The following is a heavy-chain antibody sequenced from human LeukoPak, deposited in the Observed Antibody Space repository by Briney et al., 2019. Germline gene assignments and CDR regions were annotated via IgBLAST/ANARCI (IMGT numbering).Heavy chain of an antibody. V-gene: IGHV3-23*01. D-gene: IGHD3-22*01. CDR3: AEGPQLGSGYHPDY. J-gene: IGHJ4*02. CDR1: GFTFSSAA. Sequence: GGSLRLSCAASGFTFSSAAMTWVRQAPGQGLEWVSTITGSDDKTYYADSVKGRFTVSRDYSRNTLHLQMNSVRAEDTAIYYCAEGPQLGSGYHPDYLREATLVTVPS. CDR2: ITGSDDKT.